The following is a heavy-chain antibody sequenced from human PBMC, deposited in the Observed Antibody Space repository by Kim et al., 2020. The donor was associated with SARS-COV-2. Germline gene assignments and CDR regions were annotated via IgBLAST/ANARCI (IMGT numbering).Heavy chain of an antibody. D-gene: IGHD6-13*01. J-gene: IGHJ4*02. Sequence: GGSLRLSCAASGFTFSSYGMHWVRQAPGKGLEWVAVISYDGSNKYYADSVKGRFTISRDNSKNTLYLQMNSPRAEDTAVYYCAKDTGYSSSWGPFDYWGQGTLVTVSS. CDR1: GFTFSSYG. V-gene: IGHV3-30*18. CDR2: ISYDGSNK. CDR3: AKDTGYSSSWGPFDY.